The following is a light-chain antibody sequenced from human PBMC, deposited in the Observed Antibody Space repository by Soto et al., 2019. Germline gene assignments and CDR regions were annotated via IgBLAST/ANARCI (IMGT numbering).Light chain of an antibody. CDR1: NIGSKS. CDR3: QVWDSSSYHPV. V-gene: IGLV3-21*02. J-gene: IGLJ2*01. Sequence: SYDLTQPPSVSVPPGQTARITCGGKNIGSKSVQWYQQKPGQAPVVVVSDNSDRPSGIPERFSGSNSGNTATLTISRVEAGDEADYYCQVWDSSSYHPVFGGGTKVTVL. CDR2: DNS.